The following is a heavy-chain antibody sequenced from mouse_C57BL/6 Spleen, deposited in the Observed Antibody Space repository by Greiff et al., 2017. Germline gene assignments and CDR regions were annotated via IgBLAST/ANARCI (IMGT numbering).Heavy chain of an antibody. V-gene: IGHV2-9-1*01. CDR1: GFSLTSYA. Sequence: QVQLQQSGPGLVAPSQSLSITCTVSGFSLTSYAISWVRQPPGKGLEWLGVIWTGGGTNSNSALNSRLSISKDNSKSQVFLKMNSMQTDDTARYYCARKLYGSSYDYAMDYWGQGTSVTVSS. J-gene: IGHJ4*01. D-gene: IGHD1-1*01. CDR2: IWTGGGT. CDR3: ARKLYGSSYDYAMDY.